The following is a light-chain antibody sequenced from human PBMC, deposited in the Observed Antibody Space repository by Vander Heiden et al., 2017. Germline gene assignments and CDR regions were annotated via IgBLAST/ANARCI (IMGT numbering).Light chain of an antibody. CDR3: LQRSNWPLT. V-gene: IGKV3-11*01. CDR1: QSVSSY. Sequence: EIVLTQSPATLSLSPGERATLSCRASQSVSSYLAWYQQKPGQAPRLLIYDASNRATGIPARFSGSVSGTDFTLTISSLVPEDFAVYYCLQRSNWPLTFRGGAKVEIK. J-gene: IGKJ4*01. CDR2: DAS.